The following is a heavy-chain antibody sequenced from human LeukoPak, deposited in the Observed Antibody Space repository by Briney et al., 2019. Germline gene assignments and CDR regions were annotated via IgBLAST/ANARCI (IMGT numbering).Heavy chain of an antibody. CDR3: ARESSGYYYSDY. CDR1: GYTFTSYG. CDR2: ISAYNGNT. Sequence: ASVKVSCKASGYTFTSYGISWVRQAPGQGLEWTGWISAYNGNTNYAQKLQGRVTMTTDTSTSTAYMKLRSLRSDDTAVYYCARESSGYYYSDYWGQGTLVTVSS. V-gene: IGHV1-18*01. D-gene: IGHD3-22*01. J-gene: IGHJ4*02.